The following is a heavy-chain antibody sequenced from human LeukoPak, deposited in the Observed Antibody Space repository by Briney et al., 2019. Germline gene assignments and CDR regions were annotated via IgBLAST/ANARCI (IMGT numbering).Heavy chain of an antibody. CDR3: ARRPFSGSYTEYYFDY. Sequence: ASVKVSCNASGYTFTSYDINWVRQAPGQGLEWMGWMNPNNGNTGYAQKLQRRVALTRNTSISTPYMELSSLRSEDTAVYYCARRPFSGSYTEYYFDYWGQGTLVTVSS. J-gene: IGHJ4*02. CDR2: MNPNNGNT. D-gene: IGHD1-26*01. CDR1: GYTFTSYD. V-gene: IGHV1-8*01.